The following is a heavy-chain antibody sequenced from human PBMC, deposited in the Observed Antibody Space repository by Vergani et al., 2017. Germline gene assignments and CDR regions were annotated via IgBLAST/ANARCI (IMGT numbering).Heavy chain of an antibody. D-gene: IGHD3-22*01. V-gene: IGHV4-30-4*08. J-gene: IGHJ4*02. Sequence: QLQLQESGPGLVKPSETLSLTCTVSGGSISSSSYYWSWIRQPPGKGLEWIGYIYYSGSTDYNPSLKSRLTMSIDTSKNHFSLKLTSVTAADTAVYYCARGRLNFDSSGYYYFDYWGQGTLVTVSS. CDR2: IYYSGST. CDR3: ARGRLNFDSSGYYYFDY. CDR1: GGSISSSSYY.